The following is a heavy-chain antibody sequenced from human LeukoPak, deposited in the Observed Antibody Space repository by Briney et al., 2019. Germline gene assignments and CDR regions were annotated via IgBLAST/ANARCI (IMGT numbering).Heavy chain of an antibody. CDR3: ARSLTAAAGNLGY. V-gene: IGHV4-38-2*02. D-gene: IGHD6-13*01. CDR2: IYHSGST. CDR1: GYSISSGYY. J-gene: IGHJ4*02. Sequence: SETLSLTCTVSGYSISSGYYWGWIRQPPGKGLEWIGSIYHSGSTYYNPSLKSRVTISVDTSKNQFSLKLSSVTAADTAVYYCARSLTAAAGNLGYWGQGTLVTVSS.